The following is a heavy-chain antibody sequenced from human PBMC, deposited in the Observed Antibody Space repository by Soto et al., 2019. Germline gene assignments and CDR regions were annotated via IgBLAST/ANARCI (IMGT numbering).Heavy chain of an antibody. CDR3: ARGFGVWCPDY. D-gene: IGHD3-3*01. J-gene: IGHJ4*02. Sequence: QVQLVESGGGVVQPGRSLRLSCAASGFTFSSYAMHWVRQAPGKGLEWVAVISYDGSNKYYADSVKGRFTISRDNSKNTLYLQMNSLRAEDTAVYYCARGFGVWCPDYWGQGTLVTVSS. V-gene: IGHV3-30-3*01. CDR2: ISYDGSNK. CDR1: GFTFSSYA.